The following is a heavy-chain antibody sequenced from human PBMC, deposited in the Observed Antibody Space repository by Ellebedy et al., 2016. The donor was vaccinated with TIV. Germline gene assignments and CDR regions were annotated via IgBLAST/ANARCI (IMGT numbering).Heavy chain of an antibody. CDR2: IHLSGST. Sequence: MPSETLSLTCSVSGESFSYFSLAWLRQPPGKGLEWIAEIHLSGSTDYSPSLKHRVTISQDTSDNQFSLNVTSVTAADTALYYCARDGSPSFVVTAIDHFWYFDLWGRGTLVTVSS. CDR3: ARDGSPSFVVTAIDHFWYFDL. CDR1: GESFSYFS. V-gene: IGHV4-34*01. J-gene: IGHJ2*01. D-gene: IGHD2-21*02.